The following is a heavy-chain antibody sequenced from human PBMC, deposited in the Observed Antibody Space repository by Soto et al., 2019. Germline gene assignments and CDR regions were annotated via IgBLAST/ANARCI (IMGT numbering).Heavy chain of an antibody. CDR1: GYSIISGYY. D-gene: IGHD3-3*01. CDR3: AREDGQYLDFWSANYAMDV. V-gene: IGHV4-38-2*02. Sequence: QVQLQESGPGLVKPSQTLSLTCAVSGYSIISGYYWGWIRQPPGKGLEWIGTIYHTGGSYYNPSLKSRVTISVDTSKNQFSLTLSSVTAADTAVYYCAREDGQYLDFWSANYAMDVWGQGTTVTVS. CDR2: IYHTGGS. J-gene: IGHJ6*02.